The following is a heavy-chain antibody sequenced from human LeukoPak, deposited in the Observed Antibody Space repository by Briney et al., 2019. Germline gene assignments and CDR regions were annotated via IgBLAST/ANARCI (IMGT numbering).Heavy chain of an antibody. Sequence: SETLSLTWTVSCGSISSYYWSWIRQPPGKGLEWIGYIYYSGSTNYNPSLKSRVTISVDTSKNQFSLKLSSVTAADTAVYYCAREVYDYVWGSYRPYYFDYWGQGTLVTVSS. CDR3: AREVYDYVWGSYRPYYFDY. CDR1: CGSISSYY. V-gene: IGHV4-59*01. CDR2: IYYSGST. D-gene: IGHD3-16*02. J-gene: IGHJ4*02.